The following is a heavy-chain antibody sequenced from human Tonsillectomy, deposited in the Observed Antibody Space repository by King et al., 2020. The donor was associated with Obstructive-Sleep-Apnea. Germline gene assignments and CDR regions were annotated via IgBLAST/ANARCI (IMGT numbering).Heavy chain of an antibody. CDR1: GGSISSSSYY. CDR2: IYYSGST. D-gene: IGHD6-19*01. J-gene: IGHJ4*02. Sequence: QLQESGPGLVKPSETLSLTCTVSGGSISSSSYYWGWIRQPPGKGLEWIGTIYYSGSTYYNPSLKSRVTISVDTSKNQFSLKLNSVTAADTAVYYCARRTAVAGFDYWGQGTLVTVSS. V-gene: IGHV4-39*01. CDR3: ARRTAVAGFDY.